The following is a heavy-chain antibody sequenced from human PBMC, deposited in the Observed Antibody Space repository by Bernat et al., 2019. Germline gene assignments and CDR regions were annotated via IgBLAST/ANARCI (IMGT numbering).Heavy chain of an antibody. CDR1: GFTFSSYA. V-gene: IGHV3-23*01. CDR2: ISGSGGST. CDR3: AKDETWDSSGWYLGYYYYGMDV. J-gene: IGHJ6*02. D-gene: IGHD6-19*01. Sequence: EVQLLESGGGLVQPGGSLRLSCAASGFTFSSYAMSWVRQAPGKGLEWVSAISGSGGSTYYADSVKGRFTISRDNSKNTLYLQMNSLRAEDTAVYYCAKDETWDSSGWYLGYYYYGMDVWGQGTTVTVSS.